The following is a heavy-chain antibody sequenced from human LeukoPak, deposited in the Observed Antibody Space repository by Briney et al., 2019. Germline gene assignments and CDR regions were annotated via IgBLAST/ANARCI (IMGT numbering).Heavy chain of an antibody. CDR1: GYSISSGYY. CDR2: IYHSGST. V-gene: IGHV4-38-2*01. D-gene: IGHD2-2*01. CDR3: ASTPTEYCSSTSCYENDY. Sequence: SETLSLTCAVSGYSISSGYYWGWIRQPPGKGLEWIGSIYHSGSTYYNPSLKSRVTISVDTSKNQFSLKLSAVTAADTAVYYCASTPTEYCSSTSCYENDYWGQGTLVTVSS. J-gene: IGHJ4*02.